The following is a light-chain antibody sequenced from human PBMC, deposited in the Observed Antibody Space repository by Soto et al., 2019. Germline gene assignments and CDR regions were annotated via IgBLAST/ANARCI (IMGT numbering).Light chain of an antibody. CDR1: ISDVGTYNL. CDR3: CSYAGGGSYV. V-gene: IGLV2-23*02. Sequence: QSALTRPASVSGSPGQSITISCTGTISDVGTYNLVSWFQQHPGKAPKLMIFEVTERPSGVSNRFSGSKSGNAASLTISGLQAEDEADYYCCSYAGGGSYVFGTGTKLTVL. CDR2: EVT. J-gene: IGLJ1*01.